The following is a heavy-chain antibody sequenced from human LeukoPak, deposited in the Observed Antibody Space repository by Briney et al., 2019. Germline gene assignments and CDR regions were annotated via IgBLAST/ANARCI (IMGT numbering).Heavy chain of an antibody. Sequence: LSQTLSLTCDISRDSVSSKSVAWNWIRQSPSRSLEWLGRTYYRSKWYYDYAVSVKSRLTISPDTSGNQFSLQLNVVIPEDTAVYYCARERGGNNYGYAFDRWGQGTLVTVSS. D-gene: IGHD5-18*01. CDR1: RDSVSSKSVA. V-gene: IGHV6-1*01. J-gene: IGHJ4*02. CDR2: TYYRSKWYY. CDR3: ARERGGNNYGYAFDR.